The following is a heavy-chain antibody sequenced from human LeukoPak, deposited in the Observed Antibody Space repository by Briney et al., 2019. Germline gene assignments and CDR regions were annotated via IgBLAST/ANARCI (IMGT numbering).Heavy chain of an antibody. V-gene: IGHV3-30*18. Sequence: GGSLRLSCAASGFTFSSYGMHWVRQAPGKGLEWVAVISYDGSNKYYADSVKGRFTISRDNSKNTPYLQMNSLRAEDTAVYYCAKGVHDFWSGSYYGMDVWGQGTTVTVSS. CDR2: ISYDGSNK. D-gene: IGHD3-3*01. CDR1: GFTFSSYG. J-gene: IGHJ6*02. CDR3: AKGVHDFWSGSYYGMDV.